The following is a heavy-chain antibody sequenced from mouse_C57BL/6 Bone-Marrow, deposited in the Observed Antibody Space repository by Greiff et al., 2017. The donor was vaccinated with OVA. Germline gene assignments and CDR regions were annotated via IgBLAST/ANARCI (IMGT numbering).Heavy chain of an antibody. CDR2: INPGSGGT. Sequence: QVTLKVSGAELVRPGTSVKVSCKASGYAFTNYLIEWVKQRPGQGLEWIGVINPGSGGTNYNEKFKGKATLTADKSSSTAYMQLSSLTSEDSAVYFCARLGNYAMDYWGQGTSVTVSS. CDR1: GYAFTNYL. CDR3: ARLGNYAMDY. J-gene: IGHJ4*01. V-gene: IGHV1-54*01.